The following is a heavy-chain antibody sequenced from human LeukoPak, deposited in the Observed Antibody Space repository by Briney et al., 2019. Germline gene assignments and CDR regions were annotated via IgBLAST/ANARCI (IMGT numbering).Heavy chain of an antibody. Sequence: GGALRLSCAASGFTFSSYAMSWVRQAPGKGVEWVSAISGSGGRTYYADSVKGRFTTYRDNSKHTLSLQMNSLRAEDTAVYYCAKRNSGWLRGWGQGTLVTVSS. J-gene: IGHJ4*02. CDR1: GFTFSSYA. CDR2: ISGSGGRT. CDR3: AKRNSGWLRG. V-gene: IGHV3-23*01. D-gene: IGHD5-12*01.